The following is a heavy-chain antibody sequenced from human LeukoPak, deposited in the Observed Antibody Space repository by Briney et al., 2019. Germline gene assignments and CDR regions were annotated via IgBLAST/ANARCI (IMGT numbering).Heavy chain of an antibody. Sequence: PGGSLRLSCAASGFSFSNYVMYWVRQAPRKGLEWVAVISYDGNNKYYADSVKGRFTISRDNSKNTLYLQMSSLRAEDTAVYYCVKITSVTGGDCWGQGTRLTVSS. CDR2: ISYDGNNK. V-gene: IGHV3-30*18. D-gene: IGHD1-1*01. CDR1: GFSFSNYV. CDR3: VKITSVTGGDC. J-gene: IGHJ4*02.